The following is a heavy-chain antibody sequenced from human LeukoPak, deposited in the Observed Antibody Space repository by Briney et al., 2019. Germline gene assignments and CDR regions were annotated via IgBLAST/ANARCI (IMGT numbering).Heavy chain of an antibody. CDR2: ISGSGGTT. Sequence: PGGSLRLSCAASGFTFSSYAMSWVRQAPGRGLEWVSVISGSGGTTYYADSVKGRFTISRDNAKNTPFLQMNSLRAEDTAIYYCARESADFDSFDYWGQGTLVTVSS. J-gene: IGHJ4*02. D-gene: IGHD3-9*01. CDR1: GFTFSSYA. V-gene: IGHV3-23*01. CDR3: ARESADFDSFDY.